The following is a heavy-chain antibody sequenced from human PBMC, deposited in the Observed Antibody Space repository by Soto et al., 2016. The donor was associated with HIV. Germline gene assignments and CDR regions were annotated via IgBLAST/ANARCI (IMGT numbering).Heavy chain of an antibody. D-gene: IGHD2-8*01. Sequence: VQLVESGGTLVKPGGSLRLSCAASGFTFSDYYMSWIRQAPGKGLEWVSYISATSTYTNYAESVKGRFTISRDNARNSLYLRMKNLRAEDTAVYYCVRDRGVAAVSYWGQGNPGQRLL. CDR2: ISATSTYT. V-gene: IGHV3-11*05. J-gene: IGHJ4*02. CDR1: GFTFSDYY. CDR3: VRDRGVAAVSY.